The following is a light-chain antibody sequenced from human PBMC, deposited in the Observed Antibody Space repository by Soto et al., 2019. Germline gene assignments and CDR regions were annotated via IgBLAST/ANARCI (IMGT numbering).Light chain of an antibody. CDR1: QSITNY. Sequence: DIQMTQSPSSLSASVGDSVTITCRASQSITNYLNWYQQNPGKAPNLLIFAASTLQSGVPSRFSGSGSGTDFTLTLSSLQAEDSATYYCQQSFIAPWTFGQGTKVEIK. V-gene: IGKV1-39*01. J-gene: IGKJ1*01. CDR2: AAS. CDR3: QQSFIAPWT.